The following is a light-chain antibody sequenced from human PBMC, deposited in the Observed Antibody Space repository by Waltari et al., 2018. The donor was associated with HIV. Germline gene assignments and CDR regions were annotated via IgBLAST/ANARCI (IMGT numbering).Light chain of an antibody. CDR2: RNN. J-gene: IGLJ3*02. CDR1: SSHIGRNY. V-gene: IGLV1-47*01. Sequence: QTVLTQPPSASETPGPTITISCSWTSSHIGRNYVYRYVQLPHPAPKLLIYRNNQRPSGVPGRFSGSKSGTSASLAISDLQSDDDADYYCASWDDSLSAWLFGGGTKLTVL. CDR3: ASWDDSLSAWL.